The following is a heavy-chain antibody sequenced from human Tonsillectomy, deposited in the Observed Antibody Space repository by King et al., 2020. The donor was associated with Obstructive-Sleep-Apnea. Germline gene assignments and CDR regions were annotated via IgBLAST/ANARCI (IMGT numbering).Heavy chain of an antibody. CDR3: AKGDYCTSTSCYAGRGGGY. V-gene: IGHV3-23*04. Sequence: VQLVESGGGLVQPGGSPRLSCAASGFTFSNYAMNWVRQAPGKGLEWVSGFSDDGGDTYYAASVKGRFPISRDNSKNPLYLQGNSLRAEDTAVYYCAKGDYCTSTSCYAGRGGGYWGQGTLVTVSS. CDR1: GFTFSNYA. D-gene: IGHD2-2*01. CDR2: FSDDGGDT. J-gene: IGHJ4*02.